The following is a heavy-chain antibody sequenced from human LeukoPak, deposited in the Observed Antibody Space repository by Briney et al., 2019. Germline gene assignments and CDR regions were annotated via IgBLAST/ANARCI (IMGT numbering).Heavy chain of an antibody. CDR1: GFTFSRYS. CDR2: ISNSGNGT. Sequence: GGSLRLSCAASGFTFSRYSMSWVRQAPGKGLEWVSGISNSGNGTYYADSVKGRFTISRDNSKNTVCLQMNSLRADDTAKYYCAKDKAPGSWHPTSVFWGQEPLVTVS. CDR3: AKDKAPGSWHPTSVF. J-gene: IGHJ4*02. V-gene: IGHV3-23*01. D-gene: IGHD6-13*01.